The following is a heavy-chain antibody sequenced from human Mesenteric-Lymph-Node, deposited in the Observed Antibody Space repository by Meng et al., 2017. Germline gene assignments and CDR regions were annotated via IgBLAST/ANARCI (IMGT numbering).Heavy chain of an antibody. V-gene: IGHV3-21*01. J-gene: IGHJ3*02. CDR2: ISSSSSYI. CDR3: AREGGGDSTTDDAFAI. Sequence: GEYLKISCAASGFTFSSYSMNGVRQAPGEGLEWVSSISSSSSYIYDADSVKGRFTISRDNAANSLYLQMSSLRTEDTAVYYCAREGGGDSTTDDAFAIWGQGTMVTVSS. D-gene: IGHD1-26*01. CDR1: GFTFSSYS.